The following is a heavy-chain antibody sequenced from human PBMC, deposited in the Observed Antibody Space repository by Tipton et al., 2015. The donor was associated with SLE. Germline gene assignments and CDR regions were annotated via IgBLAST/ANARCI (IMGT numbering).Heavy chain of an antibody. Sequence: TLSLTCAVYGGSFSGYYWSWIRQPPGKGLEWIGEINHSGSTNYNPSLKSRVTISVDTSRNQFSLKLSSVTAADTAMYYCAREKSPERGGMDVWGQGTMVTVSS. V-gene: IGHV4-34*01. CDR2: INHSGST. J-gene: IGHJ6*02. CDR1: GGSFSGYY. CDR3: AREKSPERGGMDV. D-gene: IGHD2-2*01.